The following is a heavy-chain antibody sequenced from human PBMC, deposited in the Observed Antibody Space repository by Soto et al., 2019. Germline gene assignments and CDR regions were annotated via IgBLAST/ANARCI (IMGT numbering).Heavy chain of an antibody. CDR2: ISYDGSNK. CDR1: GFTFSSYA. D-gene: IGHD3-10*01. J-gene: IGHJ4*02. Sequence: GGSLRLSCAASGFTFSSYAMHWVRQAPGKGLEWVAVISYDGSNKYYADSVKGRFTISRDNCKNTLYLQMNSLRAEDTAVYYCAKSFSGGPYDYWGQGTLVTVSS. V-gene: IGHV3-30*18. CDR3: AKSFSGGPYDY.